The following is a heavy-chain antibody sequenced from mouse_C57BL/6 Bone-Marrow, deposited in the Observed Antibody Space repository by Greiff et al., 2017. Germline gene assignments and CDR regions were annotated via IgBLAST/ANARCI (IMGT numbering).Heavy chain of an antibody. CDR2: IYPGDGDT. J-gene: IGHJ4*01. CDR1: GYAFSSSW. D-gene: IGHD1-1*01. V-gene: IGHV1-82*01. CDR3: AILLGAMDY. Sequence: VQLLQSGPELVKPGASVKLSCKASGYAFSSSWMNWVKQRPGKGLEWIGRIYPGDGDTNYNGKFKGKATLTADKSSSTAYMQLSSLKSEDSAVYFCAILLGAMDYWGQGTSVTVSS.